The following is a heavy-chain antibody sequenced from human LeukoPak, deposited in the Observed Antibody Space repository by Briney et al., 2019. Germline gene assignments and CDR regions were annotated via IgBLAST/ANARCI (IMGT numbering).Heavy chain of an antibody. V-gene: IGHV4-39*01. Sequence: PSETLSLTCTVSGGSISSSSDYWGWIRQPPGQDLEWIGSICYSGNIYYNPSLKSRVTISKDMSKNQFSLQLSSVTAADTAVYYCARSGWFGEASMLWGQGTLVTVSS. D-gene: IGHD3-10*01. CDR2: ICYSGNI. CDR1: GGSISSSSDY. J-gene: IGHJ4*02. CDR3: ARSGWFGEASML.